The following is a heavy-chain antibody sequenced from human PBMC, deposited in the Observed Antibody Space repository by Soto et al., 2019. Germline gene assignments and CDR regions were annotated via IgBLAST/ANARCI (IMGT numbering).Heavy chain of an antibody. Sequence: PGGSLRLSCAASGFTFSSYWMSWVRQAPGKGLEWVANIKQDGSEKYYVDSVKGRFTISRDNAKNSLYLQMNSLRAEDTAVYYCARGHIFGGEIRYYYYYGMDVWGQGTTVTVSS. V-gene: IGHV3-7*01. CDR2: IKQDGSEK. CDR3: ARGHIFGGEIRYYYYYGMDV. D-gene: IGHD3-3*02. CDR1: GFTFSSYW. J-gene: IGHJ6*02.